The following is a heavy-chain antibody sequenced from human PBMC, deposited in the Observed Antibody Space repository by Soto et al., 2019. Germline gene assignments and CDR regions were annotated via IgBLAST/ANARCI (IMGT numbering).Heavy chain of an antibody. CDR1: GYTFTNYD. V-gene: IGHV1-8*01. CDR2: MNPYSNNA. Sequence: QAQLVQTGTEVKKPGASVKVSCQASGYTFTNYDIFWMRQATGEGLEWMGWMNPYSNNAGYAEKFQGRVTMTRDASTSTAYMELSGLTSDDTAVYYCARGASYYYDKHGDYRNWYFDLWGRGTLLRVSS. D-gene: IGHD3-22*01. J-gene: IGHJ2*01. CDR3: ARGASYYYDKHGDYRNWYFDL.